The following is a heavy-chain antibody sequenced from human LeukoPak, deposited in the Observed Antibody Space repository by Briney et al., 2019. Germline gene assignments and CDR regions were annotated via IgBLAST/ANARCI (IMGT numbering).Heavy chain of an antibody. CDR2: ISYDGNVK. J-gene: IGHJ4*02. V-gene: IGHV3-30*18. CDR1: GFTFSTYG. Sequence: PGRSLRLSCAASGFTFSTYGMHWVRQAPGKGLEWVAVISYDGNVKYYADSVKGRFTISRDNSNNTLDLQMKSLGVEDTAVYYCAKTAPEAGIYYFDFWGQGTLVTVSS. D-gene: IGHD6-13*01. CDR3: AKTAPEAGIYYFDF.